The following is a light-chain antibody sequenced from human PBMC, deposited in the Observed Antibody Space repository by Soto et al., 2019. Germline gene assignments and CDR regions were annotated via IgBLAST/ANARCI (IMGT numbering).Light chain of an antibody. J-gene: IGLJ3*02. CDR1: SSDVADYNY. CDR2: EVS. CDR3: SSYAGSNNWV. Sequence: QSALTQPPSASGSPGQSVTISCTGTSSDVADYNYVSWYQQYPGKAPKLMIYEVSKRPSGVPDRLSGSKSGNTASLTVSGLQAEDEADYYCSSYAGSNNWVFGGGNKLTVL. V-gene: IGLV2-8*01.